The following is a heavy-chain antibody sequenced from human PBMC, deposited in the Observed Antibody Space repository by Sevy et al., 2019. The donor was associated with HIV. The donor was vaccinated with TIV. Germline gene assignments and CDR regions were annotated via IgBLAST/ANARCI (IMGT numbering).Heavy chain of an antibody. CDR3: ARDGTAAGTGVRYYYYYGMDV. D-gene: IGHD6-13*01. CDR2: ISSSSSTI. Sequence: GGSLRLSCAASGFTFSSYSMNWVRQAPGKGLEWVSYISSSSSTIYYADSVKGRFTISRDIAKNSLYLQMNSLRDEDTAVYYCARDGTAAGTGVRYYYYYGMDVWGQGTTVTVSS. CDR1: GFTFSSYS. V-gene: IGHV3-48*02. J-gene: IGHJ6*02.